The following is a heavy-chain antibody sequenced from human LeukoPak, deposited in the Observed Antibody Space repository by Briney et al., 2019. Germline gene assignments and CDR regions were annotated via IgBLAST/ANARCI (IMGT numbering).Heavy chain of an antibody. CDR3: AKVTGYWYFDL. J-gene: IGHJ2*01. Sequence: GGSLRLSCAASGFTFSSYAMSWVRQAPGKGLEWVSAISGSGGSTYYADSVKGRFTISRDNSKNTVYLQMNSLRAEDTALYYCAKVTGYWYFDLWGRGTLVTVSS. D-gene: IGHD3-9*01. CDR1: GFTFSSYA. CDR2: ISGSGGST. V-gene: IGHV3-23*01.